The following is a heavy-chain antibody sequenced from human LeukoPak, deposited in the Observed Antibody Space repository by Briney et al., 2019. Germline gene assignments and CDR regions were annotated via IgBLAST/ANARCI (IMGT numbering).Heavy chain of an antibody. V-gene: IGHV1-18*01. CDR2: ISAYNGNT. J-gene: IGHJ6*03. D-gene: IGHD4-17*01. CDR3: ARGGVRTVTTSSGIIDMDV. Sequence: ASVKVSCKASGYTFTSYGISWVRQAPGQGLEWMGWISAYNGNTHYAQKLQGRVTMTTDTSTSTAYMELRSLRSEDTAVYYCARGGVRTVTTSSGIIDMDVWGKGTTVTVSS. CDR1: GYTFTSYG.